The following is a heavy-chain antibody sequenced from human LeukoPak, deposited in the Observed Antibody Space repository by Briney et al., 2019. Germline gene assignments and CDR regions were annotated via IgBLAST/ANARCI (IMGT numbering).Heavy chain of an antibody. J-gene: IGHJ4*02. D-gene: IGHD6-13*01. Sequence: PGGSLRLSCAASGFTFSTYGMNWVRQAPGKGLEWVSAINGSGYRTYYADSVKGRFTISRDNAKNSLYLQMNSLRAEDTAVYYCARDFEFGSAAGTPNWGQGTLVTVSS. CDR2: INGSGYRT. CDR3: ARDFEFGSAAGTPN. V-gene: IGHV3-23*01. CDR1: GFTFSTYG.